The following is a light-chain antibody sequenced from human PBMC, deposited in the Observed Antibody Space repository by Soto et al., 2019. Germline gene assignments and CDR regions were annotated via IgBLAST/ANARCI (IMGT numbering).Light chain of an antibody. CDR1: QSVRSN. CDR2: GTP. J-gene: IGKJ5*01. Sequence: EIVMTQSPATLSVSPGERATLSCRASQSVRSNLAWYQQKPGQAPRLLIYGTPTRATGIPARFSGSGSGTDFTLTISSLQSEDFAIYYCQQYNNWPPFTFGQGTRLEIK. V-gene: IGKV3-15*01. CDR3: QQYNNWPPFT.